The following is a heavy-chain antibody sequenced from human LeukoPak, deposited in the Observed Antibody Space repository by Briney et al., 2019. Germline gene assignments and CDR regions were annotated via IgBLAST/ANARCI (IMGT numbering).Heavy chain of an antibody. CDR2: INPNSGGT. J-gene: IGHJ4*02. Sequence: ASVKVSCKASGYTFTGYYMHWVRQAPGQGLEWMGRINPNSGGTNYAQKFQGRVTMTRDTSISTAYMELSRLRSDDTAVYYCARDADVDTLFDYWGQGTLATVSS. V-gene: IGHV1-2*06. D-gene: IGHD5-18*01. CDR1: GYTFTGYY. CDR3: ARDADVDTLFDY.